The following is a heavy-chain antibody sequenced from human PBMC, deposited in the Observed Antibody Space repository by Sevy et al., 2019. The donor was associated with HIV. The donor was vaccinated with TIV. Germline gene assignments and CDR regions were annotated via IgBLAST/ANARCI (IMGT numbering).Heavy chain of an antibody. CDR2: LSFGCGKI. CDR1: GFDFSIYS. CDR3: ARDSPGYGGYAH. D-gene: IGHD5-12*01. V-gene: IGHV3-23*01. Sequence: GGSLRLSCAASGFDFSIYSMSWVRQAPGKGLEWVSTLSFGCGKINYADSVKGRFTISRDNSKSSVYLQMNNMRVEDTAVYYCARDSPGYGGYAHWGQGTLVTVSS. J-gene: IGHJ1*01.